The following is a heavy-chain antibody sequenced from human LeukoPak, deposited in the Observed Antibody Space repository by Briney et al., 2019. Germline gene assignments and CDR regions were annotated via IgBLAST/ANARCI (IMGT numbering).Heavy chain of an antibody. D-gene: IGHD3-9*01. V-gene: IGHV4-59*01. J-gene: IGHJ4*02. CDR1: GGSISSYC. CDR2: TYYSGST. Sequence: PSETLSLTCTVSGGSISSYCWSWIRQPPGKGLEWIGYTYYSGSTNYNPSLKSRVTISVDTSKNQFSLKLSSVTAADTAVYYCARGGILTGYDFDYWGQGTLVTVSS. CDR3: ARGGILTGYDFDY.